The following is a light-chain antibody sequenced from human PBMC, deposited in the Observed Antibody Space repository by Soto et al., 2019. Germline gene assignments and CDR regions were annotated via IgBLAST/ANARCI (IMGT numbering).Light chain of an antibody. CDR3: QSYDNSLSGWV. CDR1: SSNIGAGYD. CDR2: GNS. V-gene: IGLV1-40*01. J-gene: IGLJ1*01. Sequence: QSVLTQPPSVSGAPGQRVTISCTGSSSNIGAGYDVHWYQQLPGTAPKLLIYGNSNRPSGVPDRFSGSKSGTSASLAITGLQAEDEADYYCQSYDNSLSGWVFGTGTKLTVL.